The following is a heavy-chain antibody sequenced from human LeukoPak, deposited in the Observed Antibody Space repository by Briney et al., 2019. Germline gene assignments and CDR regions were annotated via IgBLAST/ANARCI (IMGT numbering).Heavy chain of an antibody. V-gene: IGHV3-21*06. J-gene: IGHJ4*02. D-gene: IGHD1-26*01. CDR3: ARARVGELLDY. CDR1: GFTFSSYS. Sequence: PGGSLRLACAASGFTFSSYSMNWVRQAPGKGLEWVSSISSSSSNTYYADSVKGRFTISRDNAKNSLYLQMNSLRAEDTAVYYCARARVGELLDYWGQGTLVTVSS. CDR2: ISSSSSNT.